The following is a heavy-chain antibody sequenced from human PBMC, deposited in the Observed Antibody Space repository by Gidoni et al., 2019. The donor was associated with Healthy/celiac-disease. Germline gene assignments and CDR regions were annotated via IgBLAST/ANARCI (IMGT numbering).Heavy chain of an antibody. J-gene: IGHJ6*03. D-gene: IGHD5-18*01. CDR2: IYHSGST. V-gene: IGHV4-4*02. CDR3: ARVLSPITAMVISGYMDV. CDR1: GGSSSSRNW. Sequence: QVQLQESGPGLVKPSGTLSLTCAVSGGSSSSRNWWSWVRQPPGKGLEWIGEIYHSGSTNYNPSLTSRFTISVDKSKNQFSLKLSSVTAADTALYYCARVLSPITAMVISGYMDVWGKGTTVTVSS.